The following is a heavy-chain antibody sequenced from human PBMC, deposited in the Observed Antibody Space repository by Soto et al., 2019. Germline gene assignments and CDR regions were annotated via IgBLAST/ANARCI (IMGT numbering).Heavy chain of an antibody. Sequence: ASVKVSCKASGGTFSSYAISWVRQAPGQGLEWMGGIIPIFGTANYAQKFQGRVTITADESASTAYMELSSLRSEDTAVYYCARYSGSYPYFDYWGQGTLVTVSS. CDR2: IIPIFGTA. CDR3: ARYSGSYPYFDY. CDR1: GGTFSSYA. J-gene: IGHJ4*02. V-gene: IGHV1-69*13. D-gene: IGHD1-26*01.